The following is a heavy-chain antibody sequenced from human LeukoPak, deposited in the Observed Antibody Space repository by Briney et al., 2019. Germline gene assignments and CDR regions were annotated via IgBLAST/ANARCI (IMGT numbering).Heavy chain of an antibody. CDR1: GFTFSIAW. V-gene: IGHV3-15*01. CDR3: AAVGEWLSNAFNT. CDR2: IKSRGDGETR. Sequence: GGSLRLSCAASGFTFSIAWMSWVRQAPGKGLEWVGRIKSRGDGETRDYAAPVKDRYIISRDDSKNTLYLQMNSLRTEDTAIYYCAAVGEWLSNAFNTWGQGTMVTVSA. J-gene: IGHJ3*02. D-gene: IGHD3-3*01.